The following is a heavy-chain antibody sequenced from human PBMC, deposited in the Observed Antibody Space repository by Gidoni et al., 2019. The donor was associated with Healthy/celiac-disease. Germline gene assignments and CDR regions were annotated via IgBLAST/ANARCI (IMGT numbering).Heavy chain of an antibody. V-gene: IGHV3-30*18. CDR3: AKGHGAFDI. CDR2: ISYDGSNK. Sequence: QVQLVESGGGVVQPGRSLRLSCAASGFTFSSYGMHWVRQAPGKGLEWVAVISYDGSNKYYADSVKGRFTISRDNSKNTLYLQMNSLRAEDTAVYYCAKGHGAFDIWGQGTMVTVSS. CDR1: GFTFSSYG. J-gene: IGHJ3*02.